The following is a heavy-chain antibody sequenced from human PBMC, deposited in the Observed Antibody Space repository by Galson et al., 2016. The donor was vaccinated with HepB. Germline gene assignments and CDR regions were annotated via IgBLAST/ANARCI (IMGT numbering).Heavy chain of an antibody. CDR1: GDSISSGGSH. CDR3: ARVGHLDFWSGYYVPPFDY. Sequence: TLSLTCIVSGDSISSGGSHWIWIRQHPGKGLEWIGFIYYSGSTYYNPSLKSRVTISVDTSKNQFFLKLSSVTVADTAVYYCARVGHLDFWSGYYVPPFDYWGQGTLVTVSS. CDR2: IYYSGST. D-gene: IGHD3-3*01. J-gene: IGHJ4*02. V-gene: IGHV4-31*03.